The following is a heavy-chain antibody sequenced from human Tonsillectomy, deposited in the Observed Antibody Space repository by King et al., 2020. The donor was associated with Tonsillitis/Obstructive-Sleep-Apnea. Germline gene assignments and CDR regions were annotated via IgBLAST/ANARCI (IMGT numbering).Heavy chain of an antibody. CDR1: GFIFEDYA. D-gene: IGHD1-1*01. V-gene: IGHV3-9*01. CDR2: ISWNSGST. CDR3: AKDLLIALSGTPGAAFAI. Sequence: QLVQSGGALVQPGRSLRLSCVASGFIFEDYAMYWVRQTPGKGLEWVSGISWNSGSTAYADSGKRRFTISRDNAKNSLHLQMNSLRAEDTALYYCAKDLLIALSGTPGAAFAIWGQGTMVTVS. J-gene: IGHJ3*02.